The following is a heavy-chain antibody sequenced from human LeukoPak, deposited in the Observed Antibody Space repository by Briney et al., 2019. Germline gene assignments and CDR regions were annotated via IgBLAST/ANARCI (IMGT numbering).Heavy chain of an antibody. V-gene: IGHV4-30-2*01. CDR2: IYHSGST. Sequence: SQTLSLTCAVSGGSISSGGYSWSWIRQPPGKGLEWIGYIYHSGSTYYNPSLKSRVTISVDRSKNQFSLKLSSVTAADTAVYYCARIYDRSGFDFWGQGTLVTVSS. J-gene: IGHJ4*02. D-gene: IGHD3-22*01. CDR1: GGSISSGGYS. CDR3: ARIYDRSGFDF.